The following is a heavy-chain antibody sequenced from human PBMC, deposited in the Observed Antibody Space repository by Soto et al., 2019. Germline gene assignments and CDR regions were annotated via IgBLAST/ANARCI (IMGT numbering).Heavy chain of an antibody. Sequence: PSETLSLTCAVSGYSISKGYYWGWIRQPPGKGLEWIGSIYYTGTTSYNPSLRSRVTISIDTSKNEFSLHLASVTAADTAVYYCATQIDTVMVFRDWGQGTLVTV. J-gene: IGHJ4*02. CDR2: IYYTGTT. CDR3: ATQIDTVMVFRD. D-gene: IGHD5-18*01. V-gene: IGHV4-38-2*01. CDR1: GYSISKGYY.